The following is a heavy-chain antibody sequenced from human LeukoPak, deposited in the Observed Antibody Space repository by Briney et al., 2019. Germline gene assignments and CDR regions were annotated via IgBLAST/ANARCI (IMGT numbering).Heavy chain of an antibody. J-gene: IGHJ4*02. V-gene: IGHV3-20*04. D-gene: IGHD1-26*01. CDR1: GFTFNDYG. Sequence: RGSLRLSCAASGFTFNDYGLSRVRQAPGRGLEWVSDINWNGDSTAYADSVKGRFTISRDNAKNSLYLQMNSLRAEDTALYYCAKEGGYSGSYTLWGQGTLVTVSS. CDR2: INWNGDST. CDR3: AKEGGYSGSYTL.